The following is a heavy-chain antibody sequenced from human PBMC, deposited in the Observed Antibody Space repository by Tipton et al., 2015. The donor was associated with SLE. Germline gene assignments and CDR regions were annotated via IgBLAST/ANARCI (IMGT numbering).Heavy chain of an antibody. D-gene: IGHD5-12*01. V-gene: IGHV4-4*07. J-gene: IGHJ1*01. CDR1: GDSMNNYY. CDR2: IYKTGIT. CDR3: AARYSGYLQY. Sequence: TLSLTCSVSGDSMNNYYWSWIRQPAGMPLEWIGRIYKTGITNYNPSLKSRLTLSVDTSKNQFSLNLSSVTAADTAVYYCAARYSGYLQYWGQGTLVTVSS.